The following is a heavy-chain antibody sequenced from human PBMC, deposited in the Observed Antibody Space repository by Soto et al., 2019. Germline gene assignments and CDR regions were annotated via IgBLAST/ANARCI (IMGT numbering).Heavy chain of an antibody. D-gene: IGHD3-22*01. Sequence: SGPTLVNPTQTLTLTCTSSGFSLSTSGMCVSWIRQPPGKALEWLALIDWDDDKYYSTSLKTRLTISKDTSKNQVVLTMTNMDPVDTATYYCARIEKVTMIVLGVVHYYYYGMDVWGQGTTVTVSS. V-gene: IGHV2-70*01. CDR3: ARIEKVTMIVLGVVHYYYYGMDV. J-gene: IGHJ6*02. CDR2: IDWDDDK. CDR1: GFSLSTSGMC.